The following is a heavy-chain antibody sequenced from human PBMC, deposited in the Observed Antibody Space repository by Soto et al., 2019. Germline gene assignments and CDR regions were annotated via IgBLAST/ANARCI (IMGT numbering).Heavy chain of an antibody. CDR1: GDFIINFY. CDR2: ISASGRS. J-gene: IGHJ2*01. Sequence: SETLSLTCTFSGDFIINFYWSWIRQPAGKGLESLGRISASGRSNYNPSLQSRVAMSLDTSKNQFSLRLTSLTAADTAVYFCARGMGRYFDLWGRGTLVTVSS. CDR3: ARGMGRYFDL. D-gene: IGHD2-8*01. V-gene: IGHV4-4*07.